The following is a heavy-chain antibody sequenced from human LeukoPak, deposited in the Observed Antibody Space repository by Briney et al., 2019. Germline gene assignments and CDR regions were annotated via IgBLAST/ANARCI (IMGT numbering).Heavy chain of an antibody. CDR1: GVSISSGGYC. V-gene: IGHV4-31*03. D-gene: IGHD2-2*01. CDR2: IYYSGST. Sequence: SQTLSLTCTVSGVSISSGGYCWSWIRQHPGKGLEWIGYIYYSGSTYYNPSLKSRVTISVDTSKNQFSLKLSSVTAADTAVYYCAREWEPIVVVPAAHRGWFDPWGQGTLVTVSS. J-gene: IGHJ5*02. CDR3: AREWEPIVVVPAAHRGWFDP.